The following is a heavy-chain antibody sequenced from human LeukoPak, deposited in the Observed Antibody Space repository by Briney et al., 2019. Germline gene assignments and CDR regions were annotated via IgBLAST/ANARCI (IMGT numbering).Heavy chain of an antibody. CDR2: ISWNSGSI. D-gene: IGHD3-22*01. V-gene: IGHV3-9*01. Sequence: PGGSLRLSCAASGFTFDDYAMHWVRRAPGKGLEWVSGISWNSGSIGYADSVKGRFTISRDNAKNSLYLQMNSLRAEDTALNYCAKVASVVVITDAFDIWGQGTMVTVSS. CDR3: AKVASVVVITDAFDI. J-gene: IGHJ3*02. CDR1: GFTFDDYA.